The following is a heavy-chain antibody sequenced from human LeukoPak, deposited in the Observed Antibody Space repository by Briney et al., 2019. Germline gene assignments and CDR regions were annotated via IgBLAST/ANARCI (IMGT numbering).Heavy chain of an antibody. CDR2: INPDGSTT. D-gene: IGHD3-16*01. CDR3: VRDPGWGSFDI. J-gene: IGHJ3*02. CDR1: GFTFSNFW. Sequence: GGSLRLSCAASGFTFSNFWMSWVRQAPGKGLEWVAIINPDGSTTGYVDSVKGRFTISRDNAKNSLCLRLNSLRAEDTAVYYCVRDPGWGSFDIWGQGTMVTVSS. V-gene: IGHV3-7*01.